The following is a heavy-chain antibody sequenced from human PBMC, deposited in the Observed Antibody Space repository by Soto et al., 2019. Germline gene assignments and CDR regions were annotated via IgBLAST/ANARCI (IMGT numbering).Heavy chain of an antibody. D-gene: IGHD2-15*01. J-gene: IGHJ4*02. CDR2: IIPILGIA. V-gene: IGHV1-69*02. Sequence: QVQLVRSGAEVKKPGSSVKVSCKASGGTFSSYTISWVRQAPGQGLEWMGRIIPILGIANYAQKFQGRVTITADKSTSTAYMELSSLRSEDTAVYYCATQAYCSGGSCYTDYWGQGTLVTVSS. CDR3: ATQAYCSGGSCYTDY. CDR1: GGTFSSYT.